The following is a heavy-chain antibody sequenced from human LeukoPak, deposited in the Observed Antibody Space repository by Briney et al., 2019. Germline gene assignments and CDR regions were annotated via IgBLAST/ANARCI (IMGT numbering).Heavy chain of an antibody. V-gene: IGHV7-4-1*02. D-gene: IGHD4-17*01. CDR3: ARGYGDYESIGAFDY. J-gene: IGHJ4*02. Sequence: ASVKVSCKASGYTFTSYAMNWVRQAPGQGLEWMGWINTNTGNPTYAQGFTGRFVFSLDTSVSTAYLQISSLRSEDTAVYYCARGYGDYESIGAFDYWGQGTLVTVSS. CDR2: INTNTGNP. CDR1: GYTFTSYA.